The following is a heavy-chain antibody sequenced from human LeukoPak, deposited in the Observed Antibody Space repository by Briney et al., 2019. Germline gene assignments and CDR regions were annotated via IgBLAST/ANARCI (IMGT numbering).Heavy chain of an antibody. J-gene: IGHJ4*02. V-gene: IGHV3-74*01. D-gene: IGHD3-22*01. CDR3: VRSGYYFDSSGYYMADY. CDR2: ISSDGNTT. Sequence: GGSLRLSCAASGFSFRSYWMHWVRQLPGKGLVWVSRISSDGNTTGYADSVKGRFTISRDNAKNTLSLQMNSLRAEDTAVYYCVRSGYYFDSSGYYMADYWGQGTLVTVSS. CDR1: GFSFRSYW.